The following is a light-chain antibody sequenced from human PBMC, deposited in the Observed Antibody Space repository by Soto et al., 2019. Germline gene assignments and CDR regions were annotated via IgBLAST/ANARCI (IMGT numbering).Light chain of an antibody. CDR1: QSVSSF. V-gene: IGKV3-15*01. J-gene: IGKJ2*01. CDR3: QQHNNWPYT. CDR2: GAS. Sequence: EIVLTQSPAPLSVSPGDRAALSCRARQSVSSFFAWYQQNPGQAPRLLIYGASTRATGIPARFSGTGSGTEFTLTISSLQSEDFAVYYCQQHNNWPYTFGQGTKLEIK.